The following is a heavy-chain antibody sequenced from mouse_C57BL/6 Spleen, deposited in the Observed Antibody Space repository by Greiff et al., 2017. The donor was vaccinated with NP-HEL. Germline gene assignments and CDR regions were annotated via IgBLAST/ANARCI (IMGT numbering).Heavy chain of an antibody. CDR1: GYTFTSYW. CDR3: ARSRVDSSGYVDY. J-gene: IGHJ2*01. Sequence: QVHVKQSGAELVKPGASVKLSCKASGYTFTSYWMHWVKQRPGQGLEWIGMIHPNSGSTNYNEKFKSKATLTVDKSSSTAYMQLSSLTSEDSAVYYCARSRVDSSGYVDYWGQGTTLTVSS. CDR2: IHPNSGST. D-gene: IGHD3-2*02. V-gene: IGHV1-64*01.